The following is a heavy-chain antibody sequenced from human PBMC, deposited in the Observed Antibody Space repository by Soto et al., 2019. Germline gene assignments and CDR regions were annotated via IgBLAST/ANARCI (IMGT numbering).Heavy chain of an antibody. V-gene: IGHV3-33*01. D-gene: IGHD6-19*01. J-gene: IGHJ4*02. CDR2: IWFDGSNK. CDR3: ARAAYTSGYYYFDH. Sequence: PWWSMRLSCASCRESVRSSAVHWVRKTPGKGLEWVANIWFDGSNKNYADSVKGRFTISRDNSKNTLFLQVNSLRAEDTAIYYCARAAYTSGYYYFDHWGQGTPVTVSS. CDR1: RESVRSSA.